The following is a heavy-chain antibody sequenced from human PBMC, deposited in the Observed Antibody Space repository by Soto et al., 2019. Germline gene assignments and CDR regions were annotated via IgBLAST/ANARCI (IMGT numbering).Heavy chain of an antibody. CDR2: ISGSGAST. J-gene: IGHJ3*02. V-gene: IGHV3-23*01. CDR3: DREKHSHVPHDVFDI. CDR1: GFTFSSYA. Sequence: VGSLRLSCEASGFTFSSYAMTWVRQAPGKGLEWVSSISGSGASTYYADSVKGRFTISRDNSRNTLSLQMNSLRAEDTAMLYCDREKHSHVPHDVFDIWGQGTMVTVSS. D-gene: IGHD5-18*01.